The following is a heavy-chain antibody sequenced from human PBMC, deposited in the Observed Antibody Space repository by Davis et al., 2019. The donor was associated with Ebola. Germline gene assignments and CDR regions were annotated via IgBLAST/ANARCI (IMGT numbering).Heavy chain of an antibody. J-gene: IGHJ5*02. V-gene: IGHV4-4*07. CDR2: IYTSGST. CDR1: GGSISSYY. Sequence: PSETLSLTCTVSGGSISSYYWSWIRQPAGKGLEWIGRIYTSGSTNYNPSLKSRVTMSVDTSKNQFSLKLSSVTAADTAVYYCARELDVLLWFGENNWFDPWGQGTLVTVSS. CDR3: ARELDVLLWFGENNWFDP. D-gene: IGHD3-10*01.